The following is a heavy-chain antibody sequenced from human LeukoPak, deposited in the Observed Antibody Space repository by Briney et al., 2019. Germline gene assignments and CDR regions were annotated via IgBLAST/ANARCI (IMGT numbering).Heavy chain of an antibody. J-gene: IGHJ4*02. D-gene: IGHD3-22*01. CDR2: INHSGSG. CDR3: ARGGYFDSSGYPNPLDY. Sequence: SETLSLTCAVYGGSFGGYYWTWIRQSPGKGPEWIGEINHSGSGNYNPSLKRRVFMSVDTAKNQFSLKLNSVTAADTAVYYCARGGYFDSSGYPNPLDYWGRGTRVTVSS. CDR1: GGSFGGYY. V-gene: IGHV4-34*01.